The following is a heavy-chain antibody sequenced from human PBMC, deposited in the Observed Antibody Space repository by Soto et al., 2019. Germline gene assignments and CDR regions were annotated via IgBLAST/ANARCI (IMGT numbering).Heavy chain of an antibody. D-gene: IGHD3-9*01. CDR1: GFTFDDCA. CDR2: ISCDSATV. Sequence: EVQLVESGGGLVQPGRSLRLSCSASGFTFDDCAMHWVRQAPGKGPEWVSGISCDSATVGYAESVKGRFTITRDDAKNSLYLQMDSRRREDTALYYCVQGRYPTMATPLDHWGQGTLVTVSS. J-gene: IGHJ5*02. CDR3: VQGRYPTMATPLDH. V-gene: IGHV3-9*01.